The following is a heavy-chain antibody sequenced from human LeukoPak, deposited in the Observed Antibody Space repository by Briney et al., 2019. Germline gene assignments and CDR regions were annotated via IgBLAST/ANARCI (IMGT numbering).Heavy chain of an antibody. CDR2: IYPGDSDT. V-gene: IGHV5-51*01. Sequence: GESLKISCKGSGYSFTSYWIGWVRQMPGKGLEWMGIIYPGDSDTRYGPSFQGQVTISADKSISTAYLQWSSLKASDTAMYYCARIGYCTNGVCYASDYFDYWGQGTLVTVSS. J-gene: IGHJ4*02. CDR3: ARIGYCTNGVCYASDYFDY. CDR1: GYSFTSYW. D-gene: IGHD2-8*01.